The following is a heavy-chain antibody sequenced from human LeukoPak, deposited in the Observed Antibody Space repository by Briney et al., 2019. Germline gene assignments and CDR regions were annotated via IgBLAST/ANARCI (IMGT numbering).Heavy chain of an antibody. D-gene: IGHD4-17*01. J-gene: IGHJ4*02. CDR2: IYYSGST. Sequence: SETLSLICTVSGGSISSSSYYWGWIRQPPGKGLEWIGSIYYSGSTYYNPSLKSRVTISVDTSKNQFSLKLTSVTAADTATYYCARVQYGDYVGYWGQGTLVTVSS. CDR1: GGSISSSSYY. V-gene: IGHV4-39*07. CDR3: ARVQYGDYVGY.